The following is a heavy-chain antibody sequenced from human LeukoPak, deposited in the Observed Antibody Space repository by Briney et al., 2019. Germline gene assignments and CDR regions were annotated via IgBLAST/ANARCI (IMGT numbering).Heavy chain of an antibody. CDR2: INPNSGGT. CDR3: ARYSSSGSLFDY. CDR1: GYTFTSYD. V-gene: IGHV1-2*02. D-gene: IGHD6-6*01. J-gene: IGHJ4*02. Sequence: ASVKVSCKASGYTFTSYDINWVRQAPGQGLEWMGWINPNSGGTNYAQKFQGRVTMTRDTSISTAYMELSRLRSDDTAVYYCARYSSSGSLFDYWGQGTLVSVSS.